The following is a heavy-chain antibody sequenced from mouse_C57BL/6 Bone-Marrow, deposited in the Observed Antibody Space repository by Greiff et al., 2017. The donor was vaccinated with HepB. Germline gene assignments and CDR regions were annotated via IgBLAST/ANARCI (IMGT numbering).Heavy chain of an antibody. J-gene: IGHJ2*01. CDR2: INTGGTYT. CDR3: TRDRFDYYFDY. CDR1: GFTFSTSG. V-gene: IGHV5-6*01. D-gene: IGHD2-14*01. Sequence: EVKVVESGGDLVKPGGSLKLSCVASGFTFSTSGMSWVRQTPDKRLEWVATINTGGTYTYYPASVKGRFTISKDTAKNTLFLQMNSLKSEDSAIYYCTRDRFDYYFDYGGQGTTLTVTS.